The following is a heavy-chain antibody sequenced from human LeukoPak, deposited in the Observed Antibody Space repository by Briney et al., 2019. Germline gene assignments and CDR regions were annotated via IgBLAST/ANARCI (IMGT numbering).Heavy chain of an antibody. J-gene: IGHJ6*04. CDR3: AKDRALYCSSTSCDDSYGMDV. CDR1: GFTFSSYG. CDR2: ISYDGSNK. V-gene: IGHV3-30*18. Sequence: PGRSLRLSCAASGFTFSSYGMHWVRQAPGKGLEWVAVISYDGSNKYYADSVKGRFTISRDNSKNTLHLQMNSLRAEDTAVYYCAKDRALYCSSTSCDDSYGMDVWGKGTTVTVSS. D-gene: IGHD2-2*01.